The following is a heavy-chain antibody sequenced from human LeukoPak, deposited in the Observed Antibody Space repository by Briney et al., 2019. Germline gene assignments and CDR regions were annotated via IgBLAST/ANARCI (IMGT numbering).Heavy chain of an antibody. J-gene: IGHJ6*03. V-gene: IGHV1-18*01. D-gene: IGHD3-10*01. CDR2: ISAYNGNT. CDR3: ARGGFGEDYYSYYMDV. CDR1: GGTFSSYA. Sequence: GASVKVSCKASGGTFSSYAISWVRQAPGQGLEWMGWISAYNGNTNYAQKLQGRVTMTTDTSTSTAYMELRSLRSDDTAVYYCARGGFGEDYYSYYMDVWGKGTTVTISS.